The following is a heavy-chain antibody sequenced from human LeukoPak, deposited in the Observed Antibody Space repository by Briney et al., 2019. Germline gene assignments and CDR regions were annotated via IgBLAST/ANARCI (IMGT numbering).Heavy chain of an antibody. CDR3: ARDCGGDCYHHDY. CDR1: GYIFTNYN. Sequence: ASVRVSCTASGYIFTNYNINWVRQAPGQGLEWMGWISAYNGDTNYAQMFQGRVTMTTGTSTSTAYMELRSLRSDDTAVYYCARDCGGDCYHHDYWGQGTLVTVSS. D-gene: IGHD2-21*02. J-gene: IGHJ4*02. CDR2: ISAYNGDT. V-gene: IGHV1-18*01.